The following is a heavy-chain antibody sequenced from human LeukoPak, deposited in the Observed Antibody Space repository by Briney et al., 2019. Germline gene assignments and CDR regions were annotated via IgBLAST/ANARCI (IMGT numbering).Heavy chain of an antibody. J-gene: IGHJ4*02. Sequence: GGSLRLSCAASGFTFSSYAMSWVRQAPGKGLEWVSAISGSGGSTYYADSVKGRFTISRDNSKNTLYLQMNSLRAEDTAVYYCAKGGARYYYDSSSYYYWGQGTLVTVSS. V-gene: IGHV3-23*01. CDR1: GFTFSSYA. D-gene: IGHD3-22*01. CDR3: AKGGARYYYDSSSYYY. CDR2: ISGSGGST.